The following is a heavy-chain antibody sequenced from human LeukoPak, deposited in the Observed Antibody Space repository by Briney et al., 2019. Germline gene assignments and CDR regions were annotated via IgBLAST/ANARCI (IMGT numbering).Heavy chain of an antibody. CDR2: IYTSGST. D-gene: IGHD3-9*01. CDR3: ASQGRYDILTGYYNDDYYYGMDV. CDR1: GGSIGSGSYY. Sequence: PSETLSLTCIVSGGSIGSGSYYWSWIRQPAGKGLEWIGRIYTSGSTNCNPSLKSRVTISVDTSKNHFSLKLSSVTAADTAVYYCASQGRYDILTGYYNDDYYYGMDVWGQGTTVTVSS. V-gene: IGHV4-61*02. J-gene: IGHJ6*02.